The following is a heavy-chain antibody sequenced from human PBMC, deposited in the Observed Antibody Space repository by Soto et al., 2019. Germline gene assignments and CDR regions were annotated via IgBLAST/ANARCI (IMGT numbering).Heavy chain of an antibody. CDR2: INSDGSTT. CDR3: ARDIGAVTASDAFDV. J-gene: IGHJ3*01. Sequence: EVQLVESGGGLVQPGGSLRLSCAASGFTFSHYWMHWVRQTPGKGLVWISRINSDGSTTSSADSVRGRFSISRDNAKNSLYLQMTSLRADDTAVNFCARDIGAVTASDAFDVWGHGTMVTVSS. D-gene: IGHD2-21*02. V-gene: IGHV3-74*01. CDR1: GFTFSHYW.